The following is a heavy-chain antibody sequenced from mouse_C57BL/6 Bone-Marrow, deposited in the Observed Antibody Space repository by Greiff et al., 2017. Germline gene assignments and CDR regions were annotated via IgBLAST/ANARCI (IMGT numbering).Heavy chain of an antibody. D-gene: IGHD2-4*01. CDR3: ARDEGLRPWFAY. V-gene: IGHV5-4*01. CDR2: ISDGGSYT. Sequence: EVKLVESGGGLVKPGGSLKLSCAASGFTFSSYAMSWVRQTPEKRLEWVATISDGGSYTYYPDNVKGRITISRDNANNNLYLQMSHLKSEDTAMYYCARDEGLRPWFAYWGQGTLVTVSA. J-gene: IGHJ3*01. CDR1: GFTFSSYA.